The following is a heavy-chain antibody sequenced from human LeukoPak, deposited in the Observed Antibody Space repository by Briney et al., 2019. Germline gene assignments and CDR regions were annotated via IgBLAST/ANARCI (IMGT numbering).Heavy chain of an antibody. Sequence: SVKVSCKASGGTFSSYAISWVRQAPGQGLEWMGGIIPIFGTANYAQKFQGRVTITADKSTSTAYMELSSLRSEDTAVYYCARDAVGVTRYYYYYYMDVWGKGTTVTVSS. CDR1: GGTFSSYA. D-gene: IGHD1-26*01. CDR2: IIPIFGTA. V-gene: IGHV1-69*06. J-gene: IGHJ6*03. CDR3: ARDAVGVTRYYYYYYMDV.